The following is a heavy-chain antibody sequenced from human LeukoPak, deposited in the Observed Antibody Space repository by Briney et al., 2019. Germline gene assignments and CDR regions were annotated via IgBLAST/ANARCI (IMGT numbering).Heavy chain of an antibody. CDR2: ISAYNGDT. V-gene: IGHV1-18*01. Sequence: ASVKVSCKASGYTFTSYGISWVRQAPGQGLEWMGWISAYNGDTNYAQNLQGRVTMTTDTSTSTAYMELRSLRSDDTAVYYCASSYCSSTSCYAGHYYYYMDVWGKGTTVTVSS. D-gene: IGHD2-2*01. J-gene: IGHJ6*03. CDR1: GYTFTSYG. CDR3: ASSYCSSTSCYAGHYYYYMDV.